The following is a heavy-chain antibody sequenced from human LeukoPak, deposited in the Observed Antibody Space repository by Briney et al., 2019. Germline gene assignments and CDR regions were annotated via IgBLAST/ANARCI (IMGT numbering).Heavy chain of an antibody. CDR1: GGSFSGYY. V-gene: IGHV4-34*01. J-gene: IGHJ5*02. CDR3: ARGPVHGPWFDP. CDR2: INHNGST. D-gene: IGHD1-1*01. Sequence: SETLSLTCAVYGGSFSGYYWSWLRQPPGKGLEWIGEINHNGSTNNNPPLTSRVTISVDTSKNQFSLKLSSVTAADTAVYYCARGPVHGPWFDPWGQGTLVTVSS.